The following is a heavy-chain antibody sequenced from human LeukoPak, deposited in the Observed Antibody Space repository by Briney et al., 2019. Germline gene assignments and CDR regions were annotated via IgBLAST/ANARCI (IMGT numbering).Heavy chain of an antibody. CDR2: IYYSGTT. D-gene: IGHD6-19*01. CDR3: ARHSSGWSDFDY. J-gene: IGHJ4*02. Sequence: KPSETLSLTCTVSGGSISSYYWSWIRQPPGKGLEWIGYIYYSGTTTYNPSLKSRVTISVDTSKNQFSLKLSSVTAADTAVYYCARHSSGWSDFDYWGQGTLVTVSS. V-gene: IGHV4-59*08. CDR1: GGSISSYY.